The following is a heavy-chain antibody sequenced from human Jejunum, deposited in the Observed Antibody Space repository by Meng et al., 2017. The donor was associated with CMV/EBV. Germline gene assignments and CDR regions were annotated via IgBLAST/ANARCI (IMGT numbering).Heavy chain of an antibody. Sequence: STYEMNWVRQAPGKGLEWVSYISSSGTPVYYADSVKGRFTISRDNAKNSLYLQMNSLRAEDTAVYYCARDRFFGDDGSGAYFHDYWGQGTLVTVSS. D-gene: IGHD3-10*01. CDR1: STYE. CDR2: ISSSGTPV. CDR3: ARDRFFGDDGSGAYFHDY. V-gene: IGHV3-48*03. J-gene: IGHJ4*02.